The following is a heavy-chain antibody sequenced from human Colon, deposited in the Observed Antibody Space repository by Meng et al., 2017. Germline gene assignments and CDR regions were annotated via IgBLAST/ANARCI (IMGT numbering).Heavy chain of an antibody. D-gene: IGHD4-23*01. CDR2: IYQSGST. CDR3: ARVPTTVDPFES. Sequence: LPGPGPGLGKPSGTLSLTCTVSGGSISSNNWWSWVRQSPGRRLEWIGEIYQSGSTNYSPSLKSRVTISLDKSKNQFSLKVSYMTAADTAVYFCARVPTTVDPFESWGQGTLVTVSS. J-gene: IGHJ4*02. CDR1: GGSISSNNW. V-gene: IGHV4-4*02.